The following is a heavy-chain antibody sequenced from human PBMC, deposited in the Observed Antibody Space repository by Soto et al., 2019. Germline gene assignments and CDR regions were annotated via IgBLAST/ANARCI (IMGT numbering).Heavy chain of an antibody. CDR2: IYYSGST. J-gene: IGHJ6*02. CDR3: ARSPNYYYYGFDV. V-gene: IGHV4-61*01. D-gene: IGHD3-10*01. CDR1: GGSVSSGYYF. Sequence: SETLSLTCTVCGGSVSSGYYFWSWLRQSPGKRLEWIAYIYYSGSTNYNPSLKSRATISVDTSKSQVSLTLTSMTAADAALYYCARSPNYYYYGFDVWGQGTAVTVSS.